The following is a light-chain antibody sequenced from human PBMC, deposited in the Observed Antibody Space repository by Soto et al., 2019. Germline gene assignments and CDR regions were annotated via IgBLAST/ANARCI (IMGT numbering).Light chain of an antibody. J-gene: IGKJ4*01. CDR2: GAS. V-gene: IGKV3-15*01. CDR3: KHYNDRMPPVT. Sequence: DIVLTQSPATVSVSPGERATLSCRASQSVSSNLAWYQHKVGQAPRLLIYGASTRVTGVPPRFSGSGSGTDFTLTISYLTAEDFGVYYCKHYNDRMPPVTFGGGTKVEI. CDR1: QSVSSN.